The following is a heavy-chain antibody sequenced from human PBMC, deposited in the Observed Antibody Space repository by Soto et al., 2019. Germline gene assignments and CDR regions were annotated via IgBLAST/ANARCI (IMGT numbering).Heavy chain of an antibody. CDR2: IKQDGSEK. Sequence: LRLSCAASGFTFSSYWMSWVRQAPGKGLEWVANIKQDGSEKYYVDSVKGRFTISRDNAKNSLYLQMNSLRAEDTAVYYCARDRYCSSTSCKLYYYYGMDVWGQGTTVTVSS. CDR1: GFTFSSYW. J-gene: IGHJ6*02. D-gene: IGHD2-2*01. V-gene: IGHV3-7*01. CDR3: ARDRYCSSTSCKLYYYYGMDV.